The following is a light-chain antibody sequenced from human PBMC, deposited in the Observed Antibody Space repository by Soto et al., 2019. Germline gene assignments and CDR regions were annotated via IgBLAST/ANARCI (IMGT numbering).Light chain of an antibody. J-gene: IGKJ4*01. V-gene: IGKV3-11*01. CDR3: QQYDHWALT. CDR2: DAS. Sequence: IMLTQTQPTLSLYPGERATLSRRASQSVSSYLAWYQQKPGQAPRLLIYDASNRATGIPARFSGSGSGTDFTLTISSLEPEDFAAYDCQQYDHWALTFGGGTKVDIK. CDR1: QSVSSY.